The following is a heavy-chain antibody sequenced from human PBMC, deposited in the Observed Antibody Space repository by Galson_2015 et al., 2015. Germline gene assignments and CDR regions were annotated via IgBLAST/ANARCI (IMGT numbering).Heavy chain of an antibody. D-gene: IGHD6-6*01. V-gene: IGHV3-23*01. Sequence: SLRLSCAASGFTFSSYAMSWVRQAPGKGLEWVSAISGSGGSTYYADSVKGRFTISRDNSKNTLYLQMNSLRAEDTAVYYCAKETSSSSYYYYGMDVWGQGTTVTVSS. J-gene: IGHJ6*02. CDR1: GFTFSSYA. CDR2: ISGSGGST. CDR3: AKETSSSSYYYYGMDV.